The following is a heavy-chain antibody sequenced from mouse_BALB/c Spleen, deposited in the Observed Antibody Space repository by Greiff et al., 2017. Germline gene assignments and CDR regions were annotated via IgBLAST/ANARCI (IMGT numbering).Heavy chain of an antibody. J-gene: IGHJ1*01. CDR2: IDPETGGT. CDR1: GYTFTDYE. V-gene: IGHV1-15*01. CDR3: TSPTGVATRYFDV. D-gene: IGHD1-1*01. Sequence: VQLQQSGAELVRPGASVTLSCKASGYTFTDYEMHWVKQTPVHGLEWIGAIDPETGGTAYNQKFKGKATLTADKSSSTAYMELRSLTSEDAAVYYCTSPTGVATRYFDVWGAGTTVTVSS.